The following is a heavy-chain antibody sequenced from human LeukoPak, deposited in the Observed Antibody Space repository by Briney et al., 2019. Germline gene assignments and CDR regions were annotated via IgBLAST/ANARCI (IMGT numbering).Heavy chain of an antibody. Sequence: PSETLSLTCAVYGGSFSGYYWSWIRQPPGKGLEWIGEINHSGSTNYNPSLKSRVTISVDTSKSQFSLKLSSVTAADTAVYYCARRRVAAAGTYFDYWGQGTLVTVSS. V-gene: IGHV4-34*01. J-gene: IGHJ4*02. CDR1: GGSFSGYY. CDR2: INHSGST. D-gene: IGHD6-13*01. CDR3: ARRRVAAAGTYFDY.